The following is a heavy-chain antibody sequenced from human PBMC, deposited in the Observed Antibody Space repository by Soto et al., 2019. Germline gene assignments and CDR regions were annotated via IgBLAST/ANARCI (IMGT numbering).Heavy chain of an antibody. J-gene: IGHJ4*02. CDR1: GGSISSSNW. D-gene: IGHD4-17*01. Sequence: QVQLQESGPGLVKPSGTLSLTCAVSGGSISSSNWWSWVRQPPGKGLEWIGEIYHSGSTNYNPSLTSRVTISVDKSKNQFSRKLSSVTAAATAVYYCARVGDYGDSSFDYWGQGTLVTVSS. CDR3: ARVGDYGDSSFDY. V-gene: IGHV4-4*02. CDR2: IYHSGST.